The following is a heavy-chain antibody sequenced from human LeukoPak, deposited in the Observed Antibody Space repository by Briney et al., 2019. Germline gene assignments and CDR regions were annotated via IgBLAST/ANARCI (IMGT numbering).Heavy chain of an antibody. CDR2: INYSGNT. CDR1: SGSISGSDYY. Sequence: PSETLSLTCTVSSGSISGSDYYWCWIRQPPGKGLEWIGSINYSGNTYYDSSLKSRVTISVDTSKNHFSLRLSSVTAADTAVYYCARLVLSYGNAFDHWGQGTMVTVSS. V-gene: IGHV4-39*02. CDR3: ARLVLSYGNAFDH. D-gene: IGHD3-16*01. J-gene: IGHJ4*02.